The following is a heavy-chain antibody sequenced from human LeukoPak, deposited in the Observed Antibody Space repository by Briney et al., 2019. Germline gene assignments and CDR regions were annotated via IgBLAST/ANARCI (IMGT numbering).Heavy chain of an antibody. Sequence: GGSLRLSCAASGFTFSSYAMSWVRQAPGKGLEWVSAISGSAGSTYYAESVKGRFTISRDNSKNTLYLQMNSLRAEDTAVYYCAKDPYYDSSGYSDYWGQGTLVTVSS. J-gene: IGHJ4*02. D-gene: IGHD3-22*01. V-gene: IGHV3-23*01. CDR2: ISGSAGST. CDR3: AKDPYYDSSGYSDY. CDR1: GFTFSSYA.